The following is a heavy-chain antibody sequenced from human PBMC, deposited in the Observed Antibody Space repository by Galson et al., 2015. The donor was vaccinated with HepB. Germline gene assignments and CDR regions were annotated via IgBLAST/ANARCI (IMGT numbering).Heavy chain of an antibody. D-gene: IGHD2-2*01. CDR1: GFNFSPYS. V-gene: IGHV3-21*01. J-gene: IGHJ6*03. CDR3: AKPGAGGPAAFHFYYLDV. Sequence: SLRLSCAASGFNFSPYSMNWVRQAPGKGLEWVSFISGDSNYIYYADSVKGRFTVSRDNAKRPLYLHMNRLRAEDTAVYYCAKPGAGGPAAFHFYYLDVWGNVTTVTVSS. CDR2: ISGDSNYI.